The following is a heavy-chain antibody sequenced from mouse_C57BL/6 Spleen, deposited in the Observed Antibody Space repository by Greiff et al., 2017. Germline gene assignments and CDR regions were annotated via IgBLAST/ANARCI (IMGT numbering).Heavy chain of an antibody. V-gene: IGHV1-66*01. CDR3: AREVPSLYAMDY. CDR1: GYSFTTHY. D-gene: IGHD2-14*01. J-gene: IGHJ4*01. CDR2: IYPGSGNT. Sequence: VHLQQSGPELVKPGASVKISCKASGYSFTTHYIHWVKQRPGQGLEWIGWIYPGSGNTKYNETFKGKATLTADTSSSTAYMQLSSLTSEDSAVYYCAREVPSLYAMDYWGQGTSVTVSS.